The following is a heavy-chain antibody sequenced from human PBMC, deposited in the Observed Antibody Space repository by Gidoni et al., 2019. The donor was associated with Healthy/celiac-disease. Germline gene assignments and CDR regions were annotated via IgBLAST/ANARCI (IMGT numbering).Heavy chain of an antibody. V-gene: IGHV1-2*06. CDR2: INPTSGGK. D-gene: IGHD1-26*01. J-gene: IGHJ4*02. Sequence: QVQLVQSGAEVKKPGASVKVSCKASGYTFTGYYMHWVRQAPGQGLEWMGRINPTSGGKTYAQKFQGRVPMPGDTPTSTPNWGLSRLRSNDTAVYSGGRDGGWELLHFDYWGQGTLVTVSS. CDR1: GYTFTGYY. CDR3: GRDGGWELLHFDY.